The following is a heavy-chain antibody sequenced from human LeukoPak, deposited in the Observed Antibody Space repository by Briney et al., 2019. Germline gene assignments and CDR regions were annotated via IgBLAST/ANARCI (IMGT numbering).Heavy chain of an antibody. CDR2: IYYRGTT. Sequence: PSETLSLTCTVSGGSVSTNSYYWTWIRQPPGKGLEWLGYIYYRGTTDYSPSLKSRVTISLDTSKNQFSLNLSSVTAADTAVYYCVREYFYDRSGYYRYYFDYWGQGILVTVSS. CDR1: GGSVSTNSYY. V-gene: IGHV4-61*01. CDR3: VREYFYDRSGYYRYYFDY. D-gene: IGHD3-22*01. J-gene: IGHJ4*02.